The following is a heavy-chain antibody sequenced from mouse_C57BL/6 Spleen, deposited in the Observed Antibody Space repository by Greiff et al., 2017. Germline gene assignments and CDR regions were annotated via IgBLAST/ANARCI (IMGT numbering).Heavy chain of an antibody. CDR2: ISSGSSTI. CDR3: ARTYYSNYSYWYFDV. V-gene: IGHV5-17*01. CDR1: GFTFSDYG. D-gene: IGHD2-5*01. Sequence: EVQLVESGGGLVKPGGSLKLSCAASGFTFSDYGMHWVRQAPEKGLEWVAYISSGSSTIYYADTVKGRFTISRDNAKNTLFLQMTSLRSEDTAMYYCARTYYSNYSYWYFDVWGTGTTVTVSS. J-gene: IGHJ1*03.